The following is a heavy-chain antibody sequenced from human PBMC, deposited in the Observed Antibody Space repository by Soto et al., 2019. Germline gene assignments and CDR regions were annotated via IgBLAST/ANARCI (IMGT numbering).Heavy chain of an antibody. V-gene: IGHV4-34*01. D-gene: IGHD1-20*01. J-gene: IGHJ5*02. Sequence: SETLSLTCAVYGGSFSGYYWSWIRQPPGKGLEWIGEINHSGSTNYNPSLKSRVTISVDTSKNQFSLKLSSVTAADTAVYYCARLRPVLAFDPWGQGTLVTVSS. CDR1: GGSFSGYY. CDR2: INHSGST. CDR3: ARLRPVLAFDP.